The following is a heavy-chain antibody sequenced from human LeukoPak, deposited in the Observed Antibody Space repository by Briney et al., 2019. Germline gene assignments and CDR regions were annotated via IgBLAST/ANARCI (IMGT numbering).Heavy chain of an antibody. CDR1: GYTLTELS. Sequence: ASVKVSCKVSGYTLTELSTHWVRQAPGKGLEWMGGFDPEDGETIYAQKFQGRVTMTEDTSTDTAYMELSSLRSEDTAVYYCATLKRGYSYGPFDYWGQGTLVTVSS. V-gene: IGHV1-24*01. D-gene: IGHD5-18*01. J-gene: IGHJ4*02. CDR3: ATLKRGYSYGPFDY. CDR2: FDPEDGET.